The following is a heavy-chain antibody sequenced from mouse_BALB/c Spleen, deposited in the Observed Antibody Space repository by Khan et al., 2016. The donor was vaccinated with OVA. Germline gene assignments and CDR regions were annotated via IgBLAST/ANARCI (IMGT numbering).Heavy chain of an antibody. J-gene: IGHJ2*01. CDR3: STSYYCGYYFDY. V-gene: IGHV5-17*02. D-gene: IGHD1-1*01. Sequence: EVELVESGGGLVQPGGSRKLSCAASGFTFSSYGMHWVRQAPEKGLEWVAYISGDSSTIYYADTVKGRFTISRDTPKNHLFLQMTSLMSEDTAMYYGSTSYYCGYYFDYWGPGTTLTVSS. CDR1: GFTFSSYG. CDR2: ISGDSSTI.